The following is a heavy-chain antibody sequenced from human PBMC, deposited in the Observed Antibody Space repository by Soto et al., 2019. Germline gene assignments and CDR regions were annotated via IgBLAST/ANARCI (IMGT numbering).Heavy chain of an antibody. V-gene: IGHV4-30-2*01. CDR1: GGSISSGGYS. J-gene: IGHJ4*02. CDR2: IYHSGST. CDR3: ARAPATLYSSSWYYFDY. Sequence: SETLSLTCAVSGGSISSGGYSWSWIRQPPGKGLEWIGYIYHSGSTYYNPSLKSRVTISVDRSKNQFSLKLSSVTAADTAVYYCARAPATLYSSSWYYFDYWGQGTLVTVSS. D-gene: IGHD6-13*01.